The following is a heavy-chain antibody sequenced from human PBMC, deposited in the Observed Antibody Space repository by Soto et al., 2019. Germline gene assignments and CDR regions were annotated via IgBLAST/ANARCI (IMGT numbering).Heavy chain of an antibody. CDR3: ARKGVGATTSYYYYYGMDV. D-gene: IGHD1-26*01. Sequence: QLQLQESGPGLVKPSETLSLTCTVSGGSISSSSYYWGWIRQPPGKGLEWIGSIYYSGSTYYNPSLKSRVTISVDTSKNQFSLKLSSVTAADTAVYYCARKGVGATTSYYYYYGMDVWGQGTTVTVSS. CDR1: GGSISSSSYY. CDR2: IYYSGST. J-gene: IGHJ6*02. V-gene: IGHV4-39*01.